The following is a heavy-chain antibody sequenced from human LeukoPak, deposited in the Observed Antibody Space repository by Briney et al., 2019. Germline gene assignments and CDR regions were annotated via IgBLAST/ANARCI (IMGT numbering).Heavy chain of an antibody. CDR2: INHSGGT. J-gene: IGHJ4*02. V-gene: IGHV4-34*01. CDR3: ARGRTRGFDY. Sequence: SETLSLTCAVYGVSFSGYYCNWIRQPPGKGLEWIGEINHSGGTNYNPSLKSRVTISVDTSKNRFSLKLSSVTAADTAVYYCARGRTRGFDYWGQGTLVTVSS. CDR1: GVSFSGYY.